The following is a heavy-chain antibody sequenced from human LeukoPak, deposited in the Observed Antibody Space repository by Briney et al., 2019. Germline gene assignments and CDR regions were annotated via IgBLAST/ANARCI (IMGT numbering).Heavy chain of an antibody. J-gene: IGHJ4*02. CDR2: INHSGST. CDR3: ARGDSYGLSDY. V-gene: IGHV4-34*01. D-gene: IGHD5-18*01. CDR1: GGSFSGYY. Sequence: SETLSLTCAVYGGSFSGYYWSWIRQPPGKGLEWIGEINHSGSTNYNPSLKSRVTISVDTSKNQFSLKLSSVTAADTAVYYCARGDSYGLSDYWDQGTLVTVSS.